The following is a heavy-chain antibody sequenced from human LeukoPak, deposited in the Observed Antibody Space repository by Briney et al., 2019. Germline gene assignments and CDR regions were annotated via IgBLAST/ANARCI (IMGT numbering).Heavy chain of an antibody. V-gene: IGHV1-69*05. Sequence: SVKVSCKASGGTFSSYAISWVRQAPGQGLEWMGRIIPIFGTANYAQKFQGRVTITTDESTSTAYMELSSLRSEDTAVYYCARDVTYYYDSSGYLVGAFDIWGQGTMVTVSS. CDR3: ARDVTYYYDSSGYLVGAFDI. CDR2: IIPIFGTA. J-gene: IGHJ3*02. CDR1: GGTFSSYA. D-gene: IGHD3-22*01.